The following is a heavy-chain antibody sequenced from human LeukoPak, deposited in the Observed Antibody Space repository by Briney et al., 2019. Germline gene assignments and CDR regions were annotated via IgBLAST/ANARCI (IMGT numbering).Heavy chain of an antibody. J-gene: IGHJ4*02. CDR1: GGSISSYY. CDR2: INHRGST. CDR3: ATEDY. Sequence: SETLSLTCTVSGGSISSYYWSWIRQPPGKGLEWIGEINHRGSTNYNPSLKSRVTISVDTSKNQFSLKLNSVTAADTAVYYCATEDYWGQGTLVTVSS. V-gene: IGHV4-34*01.